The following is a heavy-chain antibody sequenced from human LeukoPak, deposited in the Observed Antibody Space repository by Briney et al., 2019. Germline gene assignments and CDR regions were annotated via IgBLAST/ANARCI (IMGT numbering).Heavy chain of an antibody. Sequence: SETLSLTCAVYGGSFSVYYWSWIRQPPGKGLEWIGEINHSGSTNYNPSLKSRVTISVDTSKNQFSLKLSSVTAADTAVYYCARTYYDFWSGYSQNNWFDPWGQGTLVTVSS. CDR2: INHSGST. CDR1: GGSFSVYY. V-gene: IGHV4-34*01. J-gene: IGHJ5*02. CDR3: ARTYYDFWSGYSQNNWFDP. D-gene: IGHD3-3*01.